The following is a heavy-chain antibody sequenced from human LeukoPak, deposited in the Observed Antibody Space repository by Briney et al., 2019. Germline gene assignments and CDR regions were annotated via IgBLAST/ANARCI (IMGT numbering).Heavy chain of an antibody. CDR1: GFTFSSYD. CDR3: AKYLSGYGTRY. J-gene: IGHJ4*02. CDR2: IRGSGDST. Sequence: PGGSLRLSCAASGFTFSSYDMSWVRQAPGKGLEWVSAIRGSGDSTYYADSVKGRFTISGDSSKNTLYLQMNSLRAEDTAVYYCAKYLSGYGTRYWGQGTLVTVSS. D-gene: IGHD5-12*01. V-gene: IGHV3-23*01.